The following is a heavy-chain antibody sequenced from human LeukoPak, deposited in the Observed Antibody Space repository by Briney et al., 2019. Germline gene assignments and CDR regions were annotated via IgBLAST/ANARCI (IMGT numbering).Heavy chain of an antibody. CDR3: ARGYSSSWSGMDV. CDR2: IYYSGST. V-gene: IGHV4-59*08. CDR1: GGSISSYY. Sequence: PSETLSLTCTVSGGSISSYYWSWIRQPPGKGLEWIGYIYYSGSTNYNPSLKSRVTISVDTSKNQFSLKLSSVTAADTAVYYCARGYSSSWSGMDVWGQGTTVTVSS. D-gene: IGHD6-13*01. J-gene: IGHJ6*02.